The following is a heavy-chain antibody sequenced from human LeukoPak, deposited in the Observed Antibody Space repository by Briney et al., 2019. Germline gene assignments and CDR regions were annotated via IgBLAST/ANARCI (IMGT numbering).Heavy chain of an antibody. D-gene: IGHD4-17*01. CDR1: GFTFSSYG. J-gene: IGHJ3*02. V-gene: IGHV3-23*01. CDR2: ISNSGGST. CDR3: AREMDLGTVTTNAFDI. Sequence: GGSLRLSCAASGFTFSSYGMSWVRQAPGKGLEWVSVISNSGGSTDYADSVKGRFTISRDDSKNSLYLQMNSLRAEDTAVYYCAREMDLGTVTTNAFDIWGQGTMVTVSS.